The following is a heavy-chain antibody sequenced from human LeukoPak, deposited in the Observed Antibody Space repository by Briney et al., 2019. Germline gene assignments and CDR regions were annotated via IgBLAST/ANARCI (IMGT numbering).Heavy chain of an antibody. V-gene: IGHV3-23*01. CDR3: ARGDSSSLLVNDAFDF. CDR2: ISDSAGKT. J-gene: IGHJ3*01. CDR1: GITLSNYG. Sequence: PGGSLRLSCAVSGITLSNYGMSWVRQAPGKGLEWGAGISDSAGKTNYADPVKGRFTISRDNAKNSLSLQLSSLRGEDTALYYCARGDSSSLLVNDAFDFWGQGTMVTVSS. D-gene: IGHD6-13*01.